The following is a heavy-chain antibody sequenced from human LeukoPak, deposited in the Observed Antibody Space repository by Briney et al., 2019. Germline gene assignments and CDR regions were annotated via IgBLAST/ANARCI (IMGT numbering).Heavy chain of an antibody. CDR1: GGSFSGYY. CDR3: ASETHSSGWTPDYYYYYMDV. J-gene: IGHJ6*03. CDR2: INHSGST. D-gene: IGHD6-19*01. V-gene: IGHV4-34*01. Sequence: SETLSLTCAVYGGSFSGYYWSWIRQPPGKGLEWIGEINHSGSTNYNPSLKSRVTISVDTSKNQFSLKLSSVTAADTAVYYCASETHSSGWTPDYYYYYMDVWGKGTTVTVSS.